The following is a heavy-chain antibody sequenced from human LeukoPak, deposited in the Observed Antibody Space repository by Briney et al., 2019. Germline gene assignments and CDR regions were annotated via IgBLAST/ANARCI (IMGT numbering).Heavy chain of an antibody. CDR1: GGSISNYY. CDR3: ARPRSGSYHSPFDY. D-gene: IGHD1-26*01. V-gene: IGHV4-59*08. Sequence: KPSAPLSLTCTVSGGSISNYYWSWIRQPPEKGLEWSGYIYYSGSTKYNPSLKSRVTISVDTSKNQFSLKLSSVTAADTAVYYCARPRSGSYHSPFDYWGQGTLVTVSS. J-gene: IGHJ4*02. CDR2: IYYSGST.